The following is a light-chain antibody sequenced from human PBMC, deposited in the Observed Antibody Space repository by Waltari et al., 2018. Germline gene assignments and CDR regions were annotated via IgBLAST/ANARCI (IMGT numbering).Light chain of an antibody. CDR3: QQRRNWPLT. V-gene: IGKV3-11*01. CDR1: HSVNWY. Sequence: EIVLTQSPPTLSLSPGERATLSCRASHSVNWYLAWYQQRPGQAPRLLIYEASNRATGIPARFSGSGSETDFTLTISSLQPEDSAVYYCQQRRNWPLTFGGGTKVEIK. J-gene: IGKJ4*01. CDR2: EAS.